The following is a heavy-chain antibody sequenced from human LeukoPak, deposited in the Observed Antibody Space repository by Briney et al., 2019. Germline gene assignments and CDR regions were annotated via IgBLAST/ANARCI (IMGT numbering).Heavy chain of an antibody. V-gene: IGHV4-4*07. CDR3: ARDYYYDSSGSLNDAFDI. CDR2: IYSSGST. D-gene: IGHD3-22*01. J-gene: IGHJ3*02. Sequence: TSETLSLTCTVSGGSSSNYYWSWIRQPAGKGLEWIGRIYSSGSTNYNPSLKSRVTMSVDTSKNQFSLRLSSVTAADAAVHYCARDYYYDSSGSLNDAFDIWGQGTMVTVSS. CDR1: GGSSSNYY.